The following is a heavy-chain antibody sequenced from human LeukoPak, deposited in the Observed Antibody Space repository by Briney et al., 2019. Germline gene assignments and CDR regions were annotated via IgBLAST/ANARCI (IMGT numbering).Heavy chain of an antibody. D-gene: IGHD6-19*01. CDR1: GFSITNYW. V-gene: IGHV3-7*01. CDR3: VRQAGVS. CDR2: IKGDGSEK. J-gene: IGHJ5*02. Sequence: GGSLRLSCAVSGFSITNYWMTWVRQAPGKGLEWVANIKGDGSEKYYVDSVKGRFTISRDNDKNYLYLQMNSLRDEDTAVYYCVRQAGVSWGQGTLVTVFS.